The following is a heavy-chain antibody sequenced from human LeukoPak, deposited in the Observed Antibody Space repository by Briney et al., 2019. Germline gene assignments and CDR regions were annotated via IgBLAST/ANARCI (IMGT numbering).Heavy chain of an antibody. CDR2: INQDGSGR. Sequence: GGSLRLSCVASGFTLRTYWMSWFGRAPGRGLGWVANINQDGSGRYHVDSVKGRITISRDNAKNSLYLQMNSLRAEDTAVYYCARDPDYGDPGPSWDYWGQGTLVTVSS. D-gene: IGHD4-17*01. CDR3: ARDPDYGDPGPSWDY. CDR1: GFTLRTYW. J-gene: IGHJ4*02. V-gene: IGHV3-7*01.